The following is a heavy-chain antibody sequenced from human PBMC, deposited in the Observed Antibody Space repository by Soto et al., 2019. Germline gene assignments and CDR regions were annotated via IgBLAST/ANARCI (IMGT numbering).Heavy chain of an antibody. CDR3: GRESPNLPPQAPFGP. V-gene: IGHV3-21*04. Sequence: EVQVVESGGGLVKAGGSLRLSCVASGFNFRSHRMNWVRQAPGKGLEWLSSIDSASSYIFYADSLRGRFTISRDNAKKSLYLQMNTLRAEDTAVYCCGRESPNLPPQAPFGPRGQGTLVTVSS. CDR1: GFNFRSHR. D-gene: IGHD3-16*01. J-gene: IGHJ5*02. CDR2: IDSASSYI.